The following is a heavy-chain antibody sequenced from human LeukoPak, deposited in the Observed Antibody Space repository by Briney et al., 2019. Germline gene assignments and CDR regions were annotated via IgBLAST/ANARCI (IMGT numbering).Heavy chain of an antibody. V-gene: IGHV3-20*04. Sequence: GGSLRLSCAASGFTFDDYGMRWVRHAPGKGLEWVSGLNWNGGSTGYADSVKGRFTISRDNAKNSLYLQMNSLRAEDTALYYCAGRTGYSSSWYAFDIWGQGTMVTVSS. D-gene: IGHD6-13*01. CDR1: GFTFDDYG. CDR2: LNWNGGST. J-gene: IGHJ3*02. CDR3: AGRTGYSSSWYAFDI.